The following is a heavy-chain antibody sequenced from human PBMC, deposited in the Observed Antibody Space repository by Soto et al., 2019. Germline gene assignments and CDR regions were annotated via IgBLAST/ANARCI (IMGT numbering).Heavy chain of an antibody. CDR2: IYYSGST. CDR3: ARGMYYDFWSGYYTPAEPYYYGMDV. V-gene: IGHV4-31*03. D-gene: IGHD3-3*01. J-gene: IGHJ6*02. CDR1: GGSISSGGYY. Sequence: SETLSLTCTVSGGSISSGGYYWSWICQHPGKGLEWIGYIYYSGSTYYNPSLKSRVTISVDTSKNQFSLKLSSVTAADTAVYYCARGMYYDFWSGYYTPAEPYYYGMDVWGQGTTVTVSS.